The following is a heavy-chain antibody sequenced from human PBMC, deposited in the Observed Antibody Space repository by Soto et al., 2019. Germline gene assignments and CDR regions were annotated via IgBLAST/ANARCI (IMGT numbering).Heavy chain of an antibody. Sequence: SETLSLTCTVSGGSISSGDYYWSWIRQPPGKGLEWIGYIYYSGSTYYNPSLKSRVTISVDTSKNQFSLKLSSVTAADTAVYYCARAPSSSWYPFDYWGQGTLVTVSS. V-gene: IGHV4-30-4*01. J-gene: IGHJ4*02. CDR2: IYYSGST. CDR3: ARAPSSSWYPFDY. CDR1: GGSISSGDYY. D-gene: IGHD6-13*01.